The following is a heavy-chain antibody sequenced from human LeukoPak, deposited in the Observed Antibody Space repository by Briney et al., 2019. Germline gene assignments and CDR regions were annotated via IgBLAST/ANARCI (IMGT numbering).Heavy chain of an antibody. D-gene: IGHD2-2*02. J-gene: IGHJ4*02. CDR3: ARGYCSSTSCYTHFDY. CDR2: IIPIFGTA. V-gene: IGHV1-69*05. Sequence: SVKVSCTASGGTFSSYAISWVRQAPGQGLEWMGGIIPIFGTANYAQKFQGRVTITTDESTSTAYMELSSLRSEDTAVYYCARGYCSSTSCYTHFDYWGQGTLVTVSS. CDR1: GGTFSSYA.